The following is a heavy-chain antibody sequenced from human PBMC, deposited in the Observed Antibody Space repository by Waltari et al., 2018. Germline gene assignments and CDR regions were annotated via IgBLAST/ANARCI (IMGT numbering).Heavy chain of an antibody. J-gene: IGHJ4*02. CDR2: ISGSGGST. CDR1: GFTFSSYA. V-gene: IGHV3-23*01. D-gene: IGHD6-19*01. CDR3: AKGNSSGWYNFDY. Sequence: EVKLLESGGGLAQPGGSLRLSCAASGFTFSSYAMSWVRRAPGKGLEWGAGISGSGGSTYYADSVKGRFTMSRDNSKNALYLQMNSMTAEDTAVYYCAKGNSSGWYNFDYWGQGTLVTVSS.